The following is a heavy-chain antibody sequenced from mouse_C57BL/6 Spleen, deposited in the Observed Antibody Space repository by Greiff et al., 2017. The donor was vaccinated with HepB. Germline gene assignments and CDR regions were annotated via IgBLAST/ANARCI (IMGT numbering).Heavy chain of an antibody. CDR1: GYTFTSYW. D-gene: IGHD2-1*01. CDR3: ARNVYGNYVDY. Sequence: QVQLQQPGAELVRPGSSVKLSCKASGYTFTSYWMHWVKQRPIQGLEWIGNIDPSDSETHYNQKFKDKATLTVDKSSSTAYMQLSSLTSEDSAVYYCARNVYGNYVDYWGQGTTLTVSS. V-gene: IGHV1-52*01. J-gene: IGHJ2*01. CDR2: IDPSDSET.